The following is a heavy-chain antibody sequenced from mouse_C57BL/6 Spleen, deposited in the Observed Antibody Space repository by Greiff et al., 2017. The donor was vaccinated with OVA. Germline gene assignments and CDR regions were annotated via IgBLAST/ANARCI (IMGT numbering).Heavy chain of an antibody. CDR2: INPNNGGT. Sequence: VQLQQSGPELVKPGASVKISCKASGYTFTDYYMNWVKQSHGKSLEWIGDINPNNGGTSYNQKFKGKATLTVDKSSSTAYMELRSLTSEDSAVYYCARTLDSSGYAWFAYWGQGTLVTVSA. V-gene: IGHV1-26*01. CDR1: GYTFTDYY. CDR3: ARTLDSSGYAWFAY. D-gene: IGHD3-2*02. J-gene: IGHJ3*01.